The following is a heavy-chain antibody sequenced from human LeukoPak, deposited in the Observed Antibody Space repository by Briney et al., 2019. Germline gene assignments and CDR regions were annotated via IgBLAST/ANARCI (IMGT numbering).Heavy chain of an antibody. CDR1: GGTFSSYA. D-gene: IGHD2/OR15-2a*01. Sequence: GASVKVSCKASGGTFSSYAISWVRQAPGQGLEWMGRIIPILGIANYAQKFQGRVTITADKSTSTAYMELSSLRSEDTAVYYCARDQNEGGCDYWGQGTLVTVSS. J-gene: IGHJ4*02. CDR3: ARDQNEGGCDY. V-gene: IGHV1-69*04. CDR2: IIPILGIA.